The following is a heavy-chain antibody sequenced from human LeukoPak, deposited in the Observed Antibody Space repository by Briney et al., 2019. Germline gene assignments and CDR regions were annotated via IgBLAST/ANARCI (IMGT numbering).Heavy chain of an antibody. Sequence: GGSLRLSCAASGFTFSSYSMTWVRQAPGKGLEWVSSISSSSSYIYYADSVKGRFTISRDNAKNSLYLQMNSLRAEDTAVYYCARRDYGDYKIDYWGQGTLVTVSS. CDR3: ARRDYGDYKIDY. CDR1: GFTFSSYS. D-gene: IGHD4-17*01. V-gene: IGHV3-21*01. J-gene: IGHJ4*02. CDR2: ISSSSSYI.